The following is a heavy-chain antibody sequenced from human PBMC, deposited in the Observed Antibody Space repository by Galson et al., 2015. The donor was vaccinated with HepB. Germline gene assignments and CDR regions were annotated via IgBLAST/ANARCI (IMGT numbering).Heavy chain of an antibody. Sequence: LSLTCTVSGGSISSYYWSWIRQPPGKGLEWIGYIYYSGSTNYNPSLKSRVTISVDTSKNQFSLKLSSVTAADTAVYYCARRTYYYDSSGRWFDPWGQGTLVTVSS. CDR1: GGSISSYY. J-gene: IGHJ5*02. CDR3: ARRTYYYDSSGRWFDP. V-gene: IGHV4-59*08. D-gene: IGHD3-22*01. CDR2: IYYSGST.